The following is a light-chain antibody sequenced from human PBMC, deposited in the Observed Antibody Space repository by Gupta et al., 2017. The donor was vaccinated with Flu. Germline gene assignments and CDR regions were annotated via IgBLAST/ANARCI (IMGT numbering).Light chain of an antibody. V-gene: IGKV1-39*01. J-gene: IGKJ2*01. CDR3: QQSYSTPYT. Sequence: LNWYQQKPGKAPKLLIYTSSNLQSGVPSRFSGRGSGTDFTVTITNLQPEDFATYYCQQSYSTPYTFAQGTKLEI. CDR2: TSS.